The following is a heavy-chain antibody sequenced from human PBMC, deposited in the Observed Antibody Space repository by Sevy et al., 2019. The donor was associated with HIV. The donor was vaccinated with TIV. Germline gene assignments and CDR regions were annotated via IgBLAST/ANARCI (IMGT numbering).Heavy chain of an antibody. CDR3: ARPSSLYYYYAMDD. V-gene: IGHV4-39*02. Sequence: SETLSLTCTVSGGSITSSSYYWAWLRQPPGKGLEWIGSIYYTGSTYYKPSLRSRITISADRSKNHFSLKLTSVTAADTAVYYCARPSSLYYYYAMDDWGQRTAVTVSS. CDR2: IYYTGST. CDR1: GGSITSSSYY. J-gene: IGHJ6*02.